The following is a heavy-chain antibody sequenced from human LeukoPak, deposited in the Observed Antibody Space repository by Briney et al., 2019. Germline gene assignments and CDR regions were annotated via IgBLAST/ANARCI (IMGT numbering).Heavy chain of an antibody. V-gene: IGHV4-4*08. CDR1: GGSIFNYY. J-gene: IGHJ2*01. Sequence: SETLSLTCTVSGGSIFNYYWHWIRQSPGKGLEWVGYVYANGITAYNPSLRSRGSMSIDTSRSQFSLRLTSVTAADTATYYCARRVYYDTSGYHPTAGYFDLWGRGTLVSVSS. CDR2: VYANGIT. CDR3: ARRVYYDTSGYHPTAGYFDL. D-gene: IGHD3-22*01.